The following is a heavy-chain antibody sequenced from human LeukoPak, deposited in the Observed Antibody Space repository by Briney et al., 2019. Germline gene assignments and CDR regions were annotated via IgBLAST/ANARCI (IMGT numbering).Heavy chain of an antibody. Sequence: PSETLSLTCSVSGDSISTSSYYWGWIRQPPGKGLEWIGTIYYSGSTYYNPSLTSRVTISVDTSKNQFSLKLSSVTAADTAVYYCARTEERVIVGTTNYYYYMDVWGKGTTVTVSS. CDR2: IYYSGST. CDR3: ARTEERVIVGTTNYYYYMDV. CDR1: GDSISTSSYY. V-gene: IGHV4-39*01. D-gene: IGHD1-26*01. J-gene: IGHJ6*03.